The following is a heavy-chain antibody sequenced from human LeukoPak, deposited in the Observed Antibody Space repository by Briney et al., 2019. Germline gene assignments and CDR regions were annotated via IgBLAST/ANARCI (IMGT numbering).Heavy chain of an antibody. J-gene: IGHJ5*02. D-gene: IGHD2-15*01. CDR2: IYHSGST. V-gene: IGHV4-38-2*01. Sequence: PSETLSLTCAVSGYSISSGYYWGWIRQPPGKGLEWIGSIYHSGSTYYNPSLKSRVTISVDTSKNQFSLKLSSVTAADTAVYYCARVAVCSGGSCYSGWFDHWGQGTLVTVSS. CDR1: GYSISSGYY. CDR3: ARVAVCSGGSCYSGWFDH.